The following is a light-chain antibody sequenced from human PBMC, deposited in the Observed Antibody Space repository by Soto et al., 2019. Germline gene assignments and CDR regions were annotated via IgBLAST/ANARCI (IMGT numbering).Light chain of an antibody. CDR3: QQYESTPPT. J-gene: IGKJ2*01. V-gene: IGKV4-1*01. Sequence: DIVMTQSPDSLAVSLGERATINCKSSQSVLYSSNNKNYLAWYQQRPGQPPKLLIYWASTRESGVPDRFSGSGSGTDFTHAITSLQAEDVAVYYCQQYESTPPTFGQWTKLEIK. CDR2: WAS. CDR1: QSVLYSSNNKNY.